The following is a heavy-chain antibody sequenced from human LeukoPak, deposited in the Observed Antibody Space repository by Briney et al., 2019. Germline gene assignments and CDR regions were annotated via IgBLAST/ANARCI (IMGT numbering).Heavy chain of an antibody. CDR3: ARAAWIDYYYYMDV. CDR2: ISGSGGST. D-gene: IGHD2-2*03. CDR1: GFTFSSYA. J-gene: IGHJ6*03. V-gene: IGHV3-23*01. Sequence: GGSLRLSCAASGFTFSSYAMSWVRQAPGKGLEWVSAISGSGGSTYYEDSVKGRFTISRDNSKNTLYLQMNSLRAEDTAVYYCARAAWIDYYYYMDVWGKGTTVTISS.